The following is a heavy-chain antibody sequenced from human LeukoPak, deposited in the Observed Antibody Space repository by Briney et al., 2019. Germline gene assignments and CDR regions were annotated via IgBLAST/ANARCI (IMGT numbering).Heavy chain of an antibody. J-gene: IGHJ4*02. V-gene: IGHV3-21*01. CDR3: ARDDYSNPPLGY. Sequence: GGSLRLSCAASGFTFSSYSMNWVRQAPGKGLEWVSSISSSSSYIYYADSVKGRFTISRDNAKNSLYLQMNSLRAEDTAVYCCARDDYSNPPLGYWGQGTLVTVSS. D-gene: IGHD4-11*01. CDR1: GFTFSSYS. CDR2: ISSSSSYI.